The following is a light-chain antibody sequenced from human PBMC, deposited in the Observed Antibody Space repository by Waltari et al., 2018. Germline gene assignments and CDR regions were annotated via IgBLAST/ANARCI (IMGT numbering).Light chain of an antibody. CDR1: SSHIGSNT. Sequence: QSVLTPSPSASGTPGQRVTISCSGSSSHIGSNTVHWYQKIPGKAPKLLFYRNNERPSGVPDRFSGSKSGTSASLAISGLQSEDEGDYYCAAWDDSVSTVLFGGGTKLTVL. CDR2: RNN. V-gene: IGLV1-44*01. CDR3: AAWDDSVSTVL. J-gene: IGLJ3*02.